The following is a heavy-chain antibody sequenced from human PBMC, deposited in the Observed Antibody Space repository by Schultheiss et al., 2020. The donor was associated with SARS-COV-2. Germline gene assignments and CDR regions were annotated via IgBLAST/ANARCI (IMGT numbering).Heavy chain of an antibody. V-gene: IGHV3-7*01. CDR2: IKQDGSEK. J-gene: IGHJ6*03. CDR1: GFTFSSYW. Sequence: GGSLRLSCAASGFTFSSYWMSWVRQAPGKGLEWVANIKQDGSEKYYVDSVKGRFTISRDNAKNTLYLQMNSLRAEDTAVYYCARDHPGTTGYYYCMDVWGKGITVTVSS. CDR3: ARDHPGTTGYYYCMDV. D-gene: IGHD1-7*01.